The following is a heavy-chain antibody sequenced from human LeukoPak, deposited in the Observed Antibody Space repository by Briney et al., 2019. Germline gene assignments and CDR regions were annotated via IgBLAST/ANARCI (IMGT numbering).Heavy chain of an antibody. J-gene: IGHJ4*02. CDR3: ARDSSYDFDVGGHFDY. CDR1: GGSFSGYY. CDR2: INHSGST. D-gene: IGHD5-12*01. Sequence: PSETLSLTCAVYGGSFSGYYWSWIRQPPGKGLEWIGEINHSGSTNYNPSLKSRVTISVDTSKNQFSLKLSSVTAADTAVYYCARDSSYDFDVGGHFDYWGQGTLVTVSS. V-gene: IGHV4-34*01.